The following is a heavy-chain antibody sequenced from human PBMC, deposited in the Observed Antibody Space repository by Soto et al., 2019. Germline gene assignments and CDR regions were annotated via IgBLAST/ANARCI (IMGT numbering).Heavy chain of an antibody. CDR2: ISAHNGDT. V-gene: IGHV1-18*04. Sequence: GPSVKVSCKASGYTFNYYGISWVRQAPGQGLEWVGWISAHNGDTKYAQNLQGRLTLTTDTSTSTAYMELTSLTSDDTAVYYCARDWSRYFDSSGLMWFYWNKGTLITVSS. CDR3: ARDWSRYFDSSGLMWFY. J-gene: IGHJ4*02. CDR1: GYTFNYYG. D-gene: IGHD3-22*01.